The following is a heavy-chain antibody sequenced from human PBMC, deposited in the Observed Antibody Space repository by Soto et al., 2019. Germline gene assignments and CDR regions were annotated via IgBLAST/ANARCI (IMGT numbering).Heavy chain of an antibody. CDR3: ARNEGYCTNGVCYTPFVP. D-gene: IGHD2-8*01. V-gene: IGHV1-69*01. Sequence: QVQLVQSGAEVKKPGSSVKVSCKASGGTFSSYAISWVRQAPGQGLEWMGGIIPIFGTANYAQKFQGRVTITANESTSTAYMELSSLRAEDTAVYYCARNEGYCTNGVCYTPFVPWGQGTLVTVSS. J-gene: IGHJ5*02. CDR1: GGTFSSYA. CDR2: IIPIFGTA.